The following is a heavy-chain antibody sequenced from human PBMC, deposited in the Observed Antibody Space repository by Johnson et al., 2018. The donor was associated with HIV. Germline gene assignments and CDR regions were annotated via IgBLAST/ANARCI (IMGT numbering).Heavy chain of an antibody. CDR3: ARDPGYSAFDI. CDR1: GFTFSSYG. D-gene: IGHD6-13*01. J-gene: IGHJ3*02. V-gene: IGHV3-7*03. Sequence: VQLVESGGGVVQPGGSLRLSCAASGFTFSSYGMHWVRQAPGKGLEWVANIKQDGSEKYYVDSVKGRFTMSRDNAKNSLYLQMDSLRVEDTAVYYCARDPGYSAFDIWGQGTMVTVSS. CDR2: IKQDGSEK.